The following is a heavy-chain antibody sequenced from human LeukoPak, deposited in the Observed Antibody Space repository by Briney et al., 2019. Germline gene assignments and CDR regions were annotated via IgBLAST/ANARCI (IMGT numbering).Heavy chain of an antibody. V-gene: IGHV1-3*01. CDR2: INAGNGNT. Sequence: ASVKVSCKASGYTFTSYAMHWVRQAPGQRLEWMGWINAGNGNTKYSQKFQGRVTITRDTSASTAYMELSSLRSEDTAVYYCARELERRYNWFDPWGQGTLVTVSS. J-gene: IGHJ5*02. D-gene: IGHD1-1*01. CDR3: ARELERRYNWFDP. CDR1: GYTFTSYA.